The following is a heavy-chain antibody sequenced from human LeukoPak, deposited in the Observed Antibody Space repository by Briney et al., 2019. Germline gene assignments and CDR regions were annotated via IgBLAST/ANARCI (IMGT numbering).Heavy chain of an antibody. Sequence: PGGSLRLSFAASGFTFSSYSMNWVRQAPGKGLEWVSSISSSSSYIYYADSVKGRFTISRDNAKNSLYLQMNSLRAEDTAVYYCARALKRGPDYWGQGTLVTVSS. CDR1: GFTFSSYS. D-gene: IGHD3-10*01. J-gene: IGHJ4*02. CDR2: ISSSSSYI. V-gene: IGHV3-21*01. CDR3: ARALKRGPDY.